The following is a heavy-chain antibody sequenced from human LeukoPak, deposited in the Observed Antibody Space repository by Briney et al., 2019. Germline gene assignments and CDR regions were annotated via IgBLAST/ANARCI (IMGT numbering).Heavy chain of an antibody. J-gene: IGHJ3*02. Sequence: ASVKVSCKASGGTFSIYAISWVRQAPGQGLEWMGGIIPIFGTANYAQKFQGRVTITADESTSTAYMELSSLRSEDTAVYYCARDAYYDSSGYERPFDIWGQGTMVTVSS. V-gene: IGHV1-69*01. CDR1: GGTFSIYA. CDR3: ARDAYYDSSGYERPFDI. CDR2: IIPIFGTA. D-gene: IGHD3-22*01.